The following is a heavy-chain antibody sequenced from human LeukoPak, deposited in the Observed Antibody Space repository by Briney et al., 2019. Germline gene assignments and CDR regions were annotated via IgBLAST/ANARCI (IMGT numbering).Heavy chain of an antibody. CDR1: GFTFGDYA. V-gene: IGHV3-49*03. CDR2: IRSKAYGGTT. Sequence: GGSLRLSCTASGFTFGDYAMSWFRQAPGKGLEWVGFIRSKAYGGTTEYAASVKGRFTISRDDSKSIAYLQMNSLKTEDTAVYYCTRVILEAKYYYYYGMDVWGQGTTVTVSS. D-gene: IGHD1-1*01. CDR3: TRVILEAKYYYYYGMDV. J-gene: IGHJ6*02.